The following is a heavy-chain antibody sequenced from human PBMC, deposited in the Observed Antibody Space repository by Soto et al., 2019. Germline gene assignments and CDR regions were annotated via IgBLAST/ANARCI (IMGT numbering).Heavy chain of an antibody. CDR1: GYTLTELS. Sequence: ASVKVSCKVSGYTLTELSMHWVRQAPGKGLEWMGGFDPEDGETIYAQKFQGRVTMTEDTSTDTAYMELSSLRSEDTAVYYCATVPQAMIVVVPDYWGQGTLVTVSS. V-gene: IGHV1-24*01. D-gene: IGHD3-22*01. J-gene: IGHJ4*02. CDR3: ATVPQAMIVVVPDY. CDR2: FDPEDGET.